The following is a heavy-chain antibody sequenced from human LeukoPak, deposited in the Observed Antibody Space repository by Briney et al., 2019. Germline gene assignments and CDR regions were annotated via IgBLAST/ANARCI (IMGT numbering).Heavy chain of an antibody. CDR3: ARENGGSYFYMDV. D-gene: IGHD1-1*01. V-gene: IGHV3-74*01. CDR1: GFTFSSYW. J-gene: IGHJ6*03. CDR2: IITDGSST. Sequence: PGGSLRLSCAASGFTFSSYWMHWVRHAPGKGLVWVSRIITDGSSTTYADSVRGRFTISRDNAKNTLYLQMNSLRAEDTAVYYCARENGGSYFYMDVWGKGTTVTVSS.